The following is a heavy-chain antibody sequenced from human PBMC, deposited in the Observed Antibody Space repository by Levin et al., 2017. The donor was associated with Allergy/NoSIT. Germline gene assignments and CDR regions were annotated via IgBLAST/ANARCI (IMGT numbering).Heavy chain of an antibody. D-gene: IGHD1-14*01. CDR1: GDSFSSSSHY. J-gene: IGHJ4*02. CDR2: IYYSGNT. Sequence: SETLSLTCTVSGDSFSSSSHYLAWLRQPPGKGLEWIGNIYYSGNTYYTPSLKSRVAISVDTSKNQFSLNLSSMTAADTAVYYCARYLLAPERRASFDNWGQGTLVTVSS. V-gene: IGHV4-39*01. CDR3: ARYLLAPERRASFDN.